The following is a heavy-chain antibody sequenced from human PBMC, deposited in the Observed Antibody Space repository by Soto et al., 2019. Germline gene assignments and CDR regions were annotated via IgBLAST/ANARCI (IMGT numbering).Heavy chain of an antibody. D-gene: IGHD6-6*01. V-gene: IGHV3-30*18. J-gene: IGHJ6*02. CDR3: AKYLAARSYYYYGMDV. Sequence: GGSLRLSCAASGFTFSSYWMHWVRQAPGKGLVWVAVIKNDGSNKNYADSVKGRFTISRDNSKNTLYLQMNSLRAEDTAVYYCAKYLAARSYYYYGMDVWGQGTTVTVSS. CDR2: IKNDGSNK. CDR1: GFTFSSYW.